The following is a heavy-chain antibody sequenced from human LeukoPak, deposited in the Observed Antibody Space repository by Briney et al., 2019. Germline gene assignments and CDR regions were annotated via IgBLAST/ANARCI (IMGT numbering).Heavy chain of an antibody. CDR2: ISSSGSTI. CDR1: GFTFSSYE. V-gene: IGHV3-48*03. D-gene: IGHD4/OR15-4a*01. Sequence: PGGSLRLSCAASGFTFSSYEMNWVRQAPGKGLEWVSYISSSGSTIYYADSVKGRFTISRDNAKNSLYLQMNSLRAEDTAVYYCAREVLYYFDYWGQGTLVTVSS. CDR3: AREVLYYFDY. J-gene: IGHJ4*02.